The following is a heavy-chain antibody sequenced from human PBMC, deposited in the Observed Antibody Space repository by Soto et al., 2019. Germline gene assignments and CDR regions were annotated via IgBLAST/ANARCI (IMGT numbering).Heavy chain of an antibody. CDR1: GFTVSSNY. Sequence: GGSLRLSCAASGFTVSSNYMSWVRQAPGKGLEWVSVIYSGGSTYYADSVKGRFTISRDNSKNTLYLQMNSLRAEDTAVYYCARGRYDFWSGYPTYYYYGMDVWGHGTTVTVSS. CDR2: IYSGGST. J-gene: IGHJ6*02. V-gene: IGHV3-53*01. D-gene: IGHD3-3*01. CDR3: ARGRYDFWSGYPTYYYYGMDV.